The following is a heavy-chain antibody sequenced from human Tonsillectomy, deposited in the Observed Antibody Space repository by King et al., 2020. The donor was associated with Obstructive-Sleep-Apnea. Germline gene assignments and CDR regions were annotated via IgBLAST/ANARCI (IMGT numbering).Heavy chain of an antibody. J-gene: IGHJ4*02. V-gene: IGHV3-21*01. Sequence: VQLQESGGGLVKPGGSLRLSCAASGFTCSSYSMNWVRQASGKGLEWVSSISSSSTYINYADSVKGRFTISRDNAKNSLYLQMNSLRAEDTAVYYCARVYIAAAGHTLDYWGQGTLVTVSS. CDR1: GFTCSSYS. CDR2: ISSSSTYI. D-gene: IGHD6-13*01. CDR3: ARVYIAAAGHTLDY.